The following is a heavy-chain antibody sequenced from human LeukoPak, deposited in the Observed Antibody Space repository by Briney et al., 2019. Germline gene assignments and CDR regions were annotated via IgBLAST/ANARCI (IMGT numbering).Heavy chain of an antibody. CDR3: ARGYLEWELHFFDY. V-gene: IGHV4-4*02. D-gene: IGHD1-26*01. CDR1: GGSISSSNW. J-gene: IGHJ4*02. CDR2: IYHSGST. Sequence: SETLSLTCAVSGGSISSSNWWSWVRQPPGKGLEWIGEIYHSGSTNYNPSLKSRVIISVDKSKNQFSLKLSSVTAADTAVYYCARGYLEWELHFFDYWGQGTLVTVSS.